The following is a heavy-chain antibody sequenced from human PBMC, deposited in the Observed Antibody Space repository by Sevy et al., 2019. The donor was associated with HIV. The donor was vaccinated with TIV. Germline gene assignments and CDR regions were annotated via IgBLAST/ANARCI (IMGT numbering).Heavy chain of an antibody. CDR3: VKDEESSSWYGDYYYYYYMDV. V-gene: IGHV3-64D*06. D-gene: IGHD6-13*01. J-gene: IGHJ6*03. CDR1: GFTFSSYA. CDR2: ISSNGGST. Sequence: GGSLRLSCSASGFTFSSYAMHWVRQAPGKGLEYVSAISSNGGSTYYADSVKGRFTISRDNSKNTLYLQMSSLRAEDTVVYYCVKDEESSSWYGDYYYYYYMDVWGKGTTVTVSS.